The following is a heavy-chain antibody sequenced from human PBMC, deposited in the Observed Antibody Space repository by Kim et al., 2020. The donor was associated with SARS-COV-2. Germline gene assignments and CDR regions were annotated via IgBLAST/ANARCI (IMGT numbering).Heavy chain of an antibody. Sequence: ASVKVSCKVSGYTLTELSMHWVRQAPGKGLEWMGGFDPEDGETIYAQKFQGRVTMTEDTSTDTAYMELSSLRSEDTAVYYCATSRPDLTIFGVVIITRYYFDYWGQGTLVTVSS. CDR1: GYTLTELS. D-gene: IGHD3-3*01. V-gene: IGHV1-24*01. J-gene: IGHJ4*02. CDR2: FDPEDGET. CDR3: ATSRPDLTIFGVVIITRYYFDY.